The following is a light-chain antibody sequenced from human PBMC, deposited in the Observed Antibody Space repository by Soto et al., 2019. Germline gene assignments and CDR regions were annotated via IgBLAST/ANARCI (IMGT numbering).Light chain of an antibody. J-gene: IGKJ4*01. V-gene: IGKV1-9*01. CDR3: QQLNNYPLT. CDR1: QGISSY. Sequence: DIQLTQSPSFLSASVGDRVTITCRASQGISSYLAWYQQKPGKAPKLLIYAASTLQSGVPSRFSGSGSGTEFTLTISGLQPEDFANYYCQQLNNYPLTFGGWTKVEIK. CDR2: AAS.